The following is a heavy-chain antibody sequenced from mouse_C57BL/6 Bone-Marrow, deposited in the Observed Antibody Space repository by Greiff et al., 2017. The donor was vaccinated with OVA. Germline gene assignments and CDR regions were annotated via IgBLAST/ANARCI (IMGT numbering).Heavy chain of an antibody. CDR2: IRLKSDNYAT. D-gene: IGHD1-1*02. Sequence: EVKVEESGGGLVQPGGSMKLSCVASGFTFSNYWMNWVRQSPEKGLEWVAQIRLKSDNYATHYAESVKGRFTISRDDSKSSVYLQMNNLRAEDTGIYYCTGYDYDAMDYWGQGTSVTVSS. V-gene: IGHV6-3*01. CDR3: TGYDYDAMDY. J-gene: IGHJ4*01. CDR1: GFTFSNYW.